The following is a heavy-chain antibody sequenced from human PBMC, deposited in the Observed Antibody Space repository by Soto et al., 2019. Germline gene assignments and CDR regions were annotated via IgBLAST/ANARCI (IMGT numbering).Heavy chain of an antibody. D-gene: IGHD6-6*01. J-gene: IGHJ4*02. CDR1: GYSFTNYW. CDR2: IDPSDSYT. Sequence: EVQLVQSGAEVKKPGESLRISCKGSGYSFTNYWITWVRQMPGKGLEWMGRIDPSDSYTNYSPSFQGHVPISADRSISTAYLQWSSLKASDTAMYYCARHYTSSSSPLDHWGQGTLVTVSS. CDR3: ARHYTSSSSPLDH. V-gene: IGHV5-10-1*03.